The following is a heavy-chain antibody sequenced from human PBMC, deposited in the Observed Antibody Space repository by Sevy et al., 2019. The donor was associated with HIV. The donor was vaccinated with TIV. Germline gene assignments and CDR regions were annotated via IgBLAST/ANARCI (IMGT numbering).Heavy chain of an antibody. CDR3: ARVQVPWGAQVLDL. CDR1: GFTFSSYG. V-gene: IGHV3-7*01. J-gene: IGHJ2*01. Sequence: GGSLRLSCAASGFTFSSYGMHWVRQAPGKGLEWVANIKQEGTEKYYVDSVKGRFTISRDNAKNSLYLQMNSLRAEDTAVYYCARVQVPWGAQVLDLWGRGTLVTVSS. CDR2: IKQEGTEK. D-gene: IGHD3-16*01.